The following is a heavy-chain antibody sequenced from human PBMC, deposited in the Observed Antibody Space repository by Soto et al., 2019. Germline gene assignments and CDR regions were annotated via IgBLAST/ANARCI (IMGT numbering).Heavy chain of an antibody. CDR3: ARLRDYYDSSGYSWFDP. CDR2: IYWTDDK. CDR1: GFSLSTSGVG. J-gene: IGHJ5*02. Sequence: SGPKLVNTTQTLTMPCTFSGFSLSTSGVGIGWIRQPPGKALEWLALIYWTDDKRYSPSLNSRLTITKDTSKNQVVLTMTNMDPVDTATYYCARLRDYYDSSGYSWFDPWGQGTLVTVSS. V-gene: IGHV2-5*01. D-gene: IGHD3-22*01.